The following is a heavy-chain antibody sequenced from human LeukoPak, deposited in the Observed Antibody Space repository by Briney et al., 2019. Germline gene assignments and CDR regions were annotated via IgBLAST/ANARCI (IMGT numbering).Heavy chain of an antibody. CDR2: IIPIFGTA. J-gene: IGHJ4*02. D-gene: IGHD2-15*01. CDR1: GCTFSSYA. V-gene: IGHV1-69*05. Sequence: GASVKVSCKASGCTFSSYAISWVRQAPGQGLEWMGRIIPIFGTANYAQKFQGRVTITTDESTSTAYMELSSLRSEDTAVYYCARDRCSGGSCYKDYWGRGTLVTVSS. CDR3: ARDRCSGGSCYKDY.